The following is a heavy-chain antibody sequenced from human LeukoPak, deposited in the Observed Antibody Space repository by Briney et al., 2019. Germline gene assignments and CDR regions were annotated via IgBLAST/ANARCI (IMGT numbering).Heavy chain of an antibody. V-gene: IGHV3-30*18. Sequence: GSSLRLSCVASGLTFSRYGMHWVRQAPGKGLEWVAVVPDDGGTVYYAESVKGRFTIARDNSKNTMYLQMNSLRADDTAVFYCTKEAATGSRYSFDYWGQGTLVTVSS. J-gene: IGHJ4*02. CDR1: GLTFSRYG. D-gene: IGHD1-1*01. CDR2: VPDDGGTV. CDR3: TKEAATGSRYSFDY.